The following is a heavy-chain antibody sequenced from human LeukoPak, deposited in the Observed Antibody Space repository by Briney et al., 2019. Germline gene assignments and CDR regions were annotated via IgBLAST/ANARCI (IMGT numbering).Heavy chain of an antibody. D-gene: IGHD3-22*01. CDR3: AKDSIYYDSSGYSFDY. CDR1: GFTFSSYA. V-gene: IGHV3-23*01. CDR2: ISGSGGST. J-gene: IGHJ4*02. Sequence: PGGSLRLSCVASGFTFSSYAMSWVRQAPGKGLEWVSAISGSGGSTYYADSVKGRFTISRDNSKNTLYLQMNSLRAEDTAVYYCAKDSIYYDSSGYSFDYGGQGPRVTVSS.